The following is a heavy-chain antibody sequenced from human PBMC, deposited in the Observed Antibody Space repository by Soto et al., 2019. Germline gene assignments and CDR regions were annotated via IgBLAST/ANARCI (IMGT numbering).Heavy chain of an antibody. CDR2: IYYSGST. Sequence: QLQLQESGPGLVKPSQPLSLACTVSGGSFSSGGSYWSWIRQLPGKGLEWIGYIYYSGSTYYNPSLKSRFTIALDTSKNQFALKLISVTAADTSVYYCARATSFSGHHGYWGEGTLVTVSS. CDR1: GGSFSSGGSY. J-gene: IGHJ4*02. D-gene: IGHD2-8*02. CDR3: ARATSFSGHHGY. V-gene: IGHV4-31*03.